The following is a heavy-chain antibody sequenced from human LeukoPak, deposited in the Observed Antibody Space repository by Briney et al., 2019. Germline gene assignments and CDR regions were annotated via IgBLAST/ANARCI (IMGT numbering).Heavy chain of an antibody. D-gene: IGHD2-8*01. Sequence: GGSLTLSCEGSAVIFSGHWMNWVRKTPGKGLERVASRKEDGSERQYVDSVKSRFSISRDNTKGSLFLQLNSLRAEDSAVYYCARDLGYCTNGVCDRSFDYWGQGTLVAVSS. J-gene: IGHJ4*02. CDR1: AVIFSGHW. CDR2: RKEDGSER. V-gene: IGHV3-7*03. CDR3: ARDLGYCTNGVCDRSFDY.